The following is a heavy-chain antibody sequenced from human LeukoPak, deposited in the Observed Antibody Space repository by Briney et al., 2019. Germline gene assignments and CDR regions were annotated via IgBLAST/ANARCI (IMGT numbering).Heavy chain of an antibody. CDR2: IDPDSGST. D-gene: IGHD6-6*01. Sequence: ASVKVSCKASGYTFTDYYIHWLRQAPGQGLEWMGRIDPDSGSTRSAHKFLGRVTVTRDTSISTVYMELRWLMSDDAAVYYCARGPSSGAFDIWGQGTMVTVSS. J-gene: IGHJ3*02. CDR1: GYTFTDYY. CDR3: ARGPSSGAFDI. V-gene: IGHV1-2*06.